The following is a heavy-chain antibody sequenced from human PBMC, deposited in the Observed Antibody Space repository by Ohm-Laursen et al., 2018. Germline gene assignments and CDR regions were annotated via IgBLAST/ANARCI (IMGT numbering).Heavy chain of an antibody. Sequence: SLRLSCSASGFPFSAYSMNWVRQAPGKGLEWISYISNVVSVTWYADSVKGRFTVSRDNAKNSLYLQLNSLRAEDTAVYYCAREGEAWSGYYSDWGQGTLVTVSS. CDR3: AREGEAWSGYYSD. J-gene: IGHJ4*02. D-gene: IGHD3-3*01. V-gene: IGHV3-48*01. CDR1: GFPFSAYS. CDR2: ISNVVSVT.